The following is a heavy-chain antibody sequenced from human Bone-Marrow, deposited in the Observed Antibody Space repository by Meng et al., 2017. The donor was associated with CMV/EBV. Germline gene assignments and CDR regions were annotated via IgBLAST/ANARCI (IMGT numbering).Heavy chain of an antibody. Sequence: CSFSGFSLSTSGVGVRWIRQPPGKALEWLALIYWDDDESYSPSLKSRLTITKDTSKNQVVLTMTNMDPVDTATYYCTPAPGLEEFGWGQGTLVTVSS. CDR1: GFSLSTSGVG. V-gene: IGHV2-5*02. D-gene: IGHD2/OR15-2a*01. CDR3: TPAPGLEEFG. J-gene: IGHJ4*02. CDR2: IYWDDDE.